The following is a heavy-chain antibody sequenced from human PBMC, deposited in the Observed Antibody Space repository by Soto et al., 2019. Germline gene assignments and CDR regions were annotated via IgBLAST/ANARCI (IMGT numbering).Heavy chain of an antibody. CDR2: IIPIFGTA. Sequence: QVQLVQCGAEVKKPGSSVKVSCKASGGTFSSYAISWVRQAPGQGLEWMGGIIPIFGTANYAQKFQGRVTITADESTSTAYMELSSLRSEDTAVYYCARDRGFLSVYGSGSSPPDYWGQGTLVTVSS. V-gene: IGHV1-69*01. D-gene: IGHD3-10*01. CDR3: ARDRGFLSVYGSGSSPPDY. CDR1: GGTFSSYA. J-gene: IGHJ4*02.